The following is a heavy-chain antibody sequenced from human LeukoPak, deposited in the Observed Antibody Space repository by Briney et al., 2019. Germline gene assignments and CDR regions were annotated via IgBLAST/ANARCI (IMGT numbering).Heavy chain of an antibody. CDR3: ARWLASKVFDY. V-gene: IGHV3-48*03. CDR2: ISSSGSTI. J-gene: IGHJ4*02. Sequence: GGSLRLSCAASGFTFSSYEMNWVRQAPGKGLEWVSYISSSGSTIYYADSVKGRFTISRDNAKNSLYLQMNSLRAEDTAVYSCARWLASKVFDYWGQGTLVTVSS. D-gene: IGHD5-12*01. CDR1: GFTFSSYE.